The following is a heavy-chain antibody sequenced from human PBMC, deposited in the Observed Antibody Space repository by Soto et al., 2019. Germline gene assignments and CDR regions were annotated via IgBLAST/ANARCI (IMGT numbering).Heavy chain of an antibody. D-gene: IGHD2-15*01. Sequence: GGSLRLSCSASGFIFSESTIYWVRQVPGKGLEAISAVSTSGGSTYYADSVKDRFTISRDNSKNTLFLQMGSLRPEDTAIYYCVKQAHGLDGVAFDYWGQGTQVTVSS. V-gene: IGHV3-64D*06. J-gene: IGHJ4*02. CDR1: GFIFSEST. CDR3: VKQAHGLDGVAFDY. CDR2: VSTSGGST.